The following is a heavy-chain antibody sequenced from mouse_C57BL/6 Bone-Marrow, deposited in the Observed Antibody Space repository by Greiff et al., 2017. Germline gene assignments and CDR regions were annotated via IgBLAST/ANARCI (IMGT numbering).Heavy chain of an antibody. CDR2: IWRGGST. Sequence: QVQLKQSGPGLVQPSQSLSITCTVSGFSLTSYGVHWVRQSPGKGLEWLGVIWRGGSTDYNAAFMSRLSITKDTSKRQVFFKMNSLHDDDTAIYYCAKKEGNYAMDYWGQGTSVTVSS. CDR3: AKKEGNYAMDY. CDR1: GFSLTSYG. J-gene: IGHJ4*01. V-gene: IGHV2-5*01.